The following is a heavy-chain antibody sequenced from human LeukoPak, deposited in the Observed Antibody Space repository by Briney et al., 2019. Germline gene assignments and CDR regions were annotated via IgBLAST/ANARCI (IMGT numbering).Heavy chain of an antibody. CDR2: IKQDGSEK. J-gene: IGHJ4*02. CDR1: GFTFSSYW. V-gene: IGHV3-7*01. CDR3: AGAPWIQLWSYYFDY. D-gene: IGHD5-18*01. Sequence: PGGSLRLSCAASGFTFSSYWMSWVRQAPGKGLEWVANIKQDGSEKYYVDSVKGRFTMSRDNAKNSLYLQMNSLRAEDTAVYYCAGAPWIQLWSYYFDYWGQGTLVTVSS.